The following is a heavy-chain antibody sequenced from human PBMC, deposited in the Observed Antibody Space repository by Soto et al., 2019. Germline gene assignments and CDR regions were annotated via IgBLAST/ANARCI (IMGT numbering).Heavy chain of an antibody. V-gene: IGHV2-5*01. CDR2: IYYNDDK. CDR1: GFSLSTRGVG. CDR3: AQQTSGLGY. D-gene: IGHD5-12*01. J-gene: IGHJ4*02. Sequence: VSGPTRVNPTQTLTLTCTFSGFSLSTRGVGVAWIRQPPGKALEWLALIYYNDDKRYSPSLKSRLTVTKDTSKNQVVLTMTNMDPVHTATYYCAQQTSGLGYWGQGTRVTVSS.